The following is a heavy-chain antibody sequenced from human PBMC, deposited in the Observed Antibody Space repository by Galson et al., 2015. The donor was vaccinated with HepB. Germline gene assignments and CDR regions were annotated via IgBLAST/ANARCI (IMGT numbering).Heavy chain of an antibody. CDR3: ARSNSGWWCDY. J-gene: IGHJ4*02. Sequence: SLRLSCAASGFTFSSYGMHWVRQAPGKGLEWVAVTWYDGSNKYYADSVKGRFTISRDNSKNTLYLQMNSLIAEDAAIYYCARSNSGWWCDYWGPGTLVTVSS. D-gene: IGHD6-19*01. CDR1: GFTFSSYG. CDR2: TWYDGSNK. V-gene: IGHV3-33*08.